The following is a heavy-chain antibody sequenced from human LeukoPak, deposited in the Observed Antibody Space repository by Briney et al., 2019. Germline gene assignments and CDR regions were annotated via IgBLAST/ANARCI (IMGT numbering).Heavy chain of an antibody. CDR3: ARRAPYYYDSSGYEGGRAFDI. J-gene: IGHJ3*02. CDR1: GGSISSGDYY. V-gene: IGHV4-30-4*08. D-gene: IGHD3-22*01. Sequence: SETLSLTCTVSGGSISSGDYYWSWIRQPPGKGLEWIGYIYYSGSTYYNPSLKSRVTISVDTSKNQFSLKLSSVTAADTAVYYCARRAPYYYDSSGYEGGRAFDIWGQGTMVTVSS. CDR2: IYYSGST.